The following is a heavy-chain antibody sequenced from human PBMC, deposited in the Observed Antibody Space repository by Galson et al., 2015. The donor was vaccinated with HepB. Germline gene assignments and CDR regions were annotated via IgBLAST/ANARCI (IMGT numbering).Heavy chain of an antibody. Sequence: SLRLSCAASGFTFSSYGMHWVRQAPGKGLEWVAVMAYDGTKKNYADSVKGRFPISRDNSKNTLYLQMNSLRAEDTAVYYCAKDGLWESRLYYYHYMDVWGKGTTVTVSS. D-gene: IGHD1-26*01. CDR3: AKDGLWESRLYYYHYMDV. V-gene: IGHV3-30*18. CDR2: MAYDGTKK. CDR1: GFTFSSYG. J-gene: IGHJ6*03.